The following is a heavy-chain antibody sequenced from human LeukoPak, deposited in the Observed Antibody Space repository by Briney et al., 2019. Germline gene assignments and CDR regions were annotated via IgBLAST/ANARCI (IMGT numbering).Heavy chain of an antibody. Sequence: SGGSLRLSCAASEFTFSSFTMHWVRQAPGKGLEWVAVISYDGRNKYYADSVKGRFTISRDNSKNTLYLQMNSLRPEDTAVYYCARAPLHSNGWSFDYWGQGTLVTVSS. CDR2: ISYDGRNK. D-gene: IGHD6-19*01. J-gene: IGHJ4*02. CDR3: ARAPLHSNGWSFDY. CDR1: EFTFSSFT. V-gene: IGHV3-30*04.